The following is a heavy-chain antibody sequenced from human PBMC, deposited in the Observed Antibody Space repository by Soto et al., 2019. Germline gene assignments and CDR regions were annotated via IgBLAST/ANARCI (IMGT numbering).Heavy chain of an antibody. CDR2: ISAFNGNT. CDR3: VRASIAAAGYFDY. J-gene: IGHJ4*02. D-gene: IGHD6-13*01. Sequence: GASVKVSCKASGYTFTSYGISWVRQAPGQGPEWMGWISAFNGNTNYAQKVQGRVTMTTDTSTSTAYMGLRSLRSDDTAVYYCVRASIAAAGYFDYWGQGTLVTVSS. V-gene: IGHV1-18*01. CDR1: GYTFTSYG.